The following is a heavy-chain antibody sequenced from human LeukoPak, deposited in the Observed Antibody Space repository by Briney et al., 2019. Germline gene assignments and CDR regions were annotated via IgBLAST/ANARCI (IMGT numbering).Heavy chain of an antibody. Sequence: PGRSLRLSCAASGFTFGAYGMQWVRQAPGKGLEWVALISYDGSKKYYGDSVKGRFTISRDNSKNTLYLQMNSLRVEDTALYFCAKDRDTAIYYFYYGVDVWGQGTTVTVS. CDR1: GFTFGAYG. J-gene: IGHJ6*02. D-gene: IGHD5-18*01. CDR3: AKDRDTAIYYFYYGVDV. CDR2: ISYDGSKK. V-gene: IGHV3-30*18.